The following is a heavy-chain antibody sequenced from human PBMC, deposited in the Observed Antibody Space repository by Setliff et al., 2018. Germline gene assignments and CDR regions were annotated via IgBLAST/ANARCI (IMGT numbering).Heavy chain of an antibody. V-gene: IGHV3-23*01. D-gene: IGHD5-12*01. CDR1: GFTFSSYA. CDR3: ARGSGYLTSFYYYYYGMDV. Sequence: GGSLRLSCAASGFTFSSYAMSWVRQAPGKGLEWVSAISGSGGTTYYADSVKGRFTISRDNAKNSLYLQMNSLRAEDTAVYYCARGSGYLTSFYYYYYGMDVWGQGTTVTVSS. CDR2: ISGSGGTT. J-gene: IGHJ6*02.